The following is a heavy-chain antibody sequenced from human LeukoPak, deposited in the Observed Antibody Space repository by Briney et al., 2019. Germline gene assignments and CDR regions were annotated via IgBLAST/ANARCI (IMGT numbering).Heavy chain of an antibody. CDR3: ARGPYGAGISNWFDP. V-gene: IGHV3-23*01. CDR1: GFTFRRYG. J-gene: IGHJ5*02. Sequence: PGGTLRLSCAASGFTFRRYGMSWVRQAPGKGLEWVSAISGSGGGSTYYADSVKGRFTISRDNAKNSLYLQMNSLRAEDTAVYYCARGPYGAGISNWFDPWGQGTLVIVSS. D-gene: IGHD3-10*01. CDR2: ISGSGGGST.